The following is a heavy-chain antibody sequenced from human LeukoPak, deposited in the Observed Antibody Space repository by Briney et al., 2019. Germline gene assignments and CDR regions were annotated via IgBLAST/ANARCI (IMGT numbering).Heavy chain of an antibody. CDR1: GFTFRSYG. V-gene: IGHV3-30*03. Sequence: GRSLRLSCAASGFTFRSYGMHWVRQAPGKGLEWVAVISYDGSNKYYADSVKGRFTISRDNSKNTLYLQMNSLRAEDTAVYYCARESAPVGATSFFDYWGQGTLVTVSS. CDR3: ARESAPVGATSFFDY. J-gene: IGHJ4*02. D-gene: IGHD1-26*01. CDR2: ISYDGSNK.